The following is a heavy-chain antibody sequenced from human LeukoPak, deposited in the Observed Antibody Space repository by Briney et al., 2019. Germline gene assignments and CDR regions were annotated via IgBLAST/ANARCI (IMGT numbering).Heavy chain of an antibody. J-gene: IGHJ4*01. V-gene: IGHV3-23*01. CDR2: LSGSGITT. CDR3: AKGIYSSGWSYFDY. D-gene: IGHD6-19*01. CDR1: GFTFSNSA. Sequence: QPGRSLRLSCAASGFTFSNSAMSWVRQAPGKGLEWVSTLSGSGITTYYADSVKGRFTISRDNSKNTLYLQMNSLRAEDTAVYYCAKGIYSSGWSYFDYWAHGTLVTVSS.